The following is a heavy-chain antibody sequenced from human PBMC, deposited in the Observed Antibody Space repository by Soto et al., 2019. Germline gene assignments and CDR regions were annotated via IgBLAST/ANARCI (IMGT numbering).Heavy chain of an antibody. Sequence: PSETLALTCTVSGGSISSYYWSWIRQPPGKGLEWIGYIYYSGSTNYNPSLKSRVTISVDTSKNQFSLKLSSVTAADPAVYYCARQGRYNWFDPWGQGTLVTVSS. V-gene: IGHV4-59*08. CDR2: IYYSGST. CDR1: GGSISSYY. J-gene: IGHJ5*02. CDR3: ARQGRYNWFDP.